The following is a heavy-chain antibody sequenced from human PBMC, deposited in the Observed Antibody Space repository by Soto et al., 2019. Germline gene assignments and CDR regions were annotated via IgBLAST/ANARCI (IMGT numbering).Heavy chain of an antibody. D-gene: IGHD5-18*01. Sequence: QVQLVQSGAEVKKPGASVKVSCKASGYTFTSYGISWVRQAPGQGLEWMGWISAYNGNTNYAQKLQGRVTMTTDTSASTAYMELRSLISDDTAVYYCARDHWRYTAIAVPLDYWGQGTMVTVSS. V-gene: IGHV1-18*01. CDR1: GYTFTSYG. J-gene: IGHJ4*02. CDR2: ISAYNGNT. CDR3: ARDHWRYTAIAVPLDY.